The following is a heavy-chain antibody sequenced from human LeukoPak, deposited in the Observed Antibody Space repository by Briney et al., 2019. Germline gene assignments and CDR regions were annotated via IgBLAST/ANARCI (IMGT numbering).Heavy chain of an antibody. CDR2: INPSGGDT. CDR1: GYTFTSYY. Sequence: GASVKVSCKASGYTFTSYYMHWVRQAPGQGLEWMGIINPSGGDTSYAQKFQGRLTMTRDTSTNTVYMELTSLRSEDTVVYYCAREVMDNLRFDYWGQGTLVTVSS. J-gene: IGHJ4*02. D-gene: IGHD1-14*01. V-gene: IGHV1-46*01. CDR3: AREVMDNLRFDY.